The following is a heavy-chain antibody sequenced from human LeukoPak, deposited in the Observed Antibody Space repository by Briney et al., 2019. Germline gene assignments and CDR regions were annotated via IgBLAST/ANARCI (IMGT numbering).Heavy chain of an antibody. CDR2: IWYDGSNK. V-gene: IGHV3-33*01. CDR1: GFTFSSYG. Sequence: QSGRSLRLSCAASGFTFSSYGMHWVRQAPGKGLEWVAVIWYDGSNKYYADSVKGRFTISRDNSKNTLYLQMNSLRAEDTAVYYCARDSLNWNDVSSFDYWGQGTLVTVSS. J-gene: IGHJ4*02. CDR3: ARDSLNWNDVSSFDY. D-gene: IGHD1-1*01.